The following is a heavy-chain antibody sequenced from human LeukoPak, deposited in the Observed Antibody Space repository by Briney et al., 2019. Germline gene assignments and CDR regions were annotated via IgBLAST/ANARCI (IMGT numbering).Heavy chain of an antibody. D-gene: IGHD1-26*01. Sequence: GGSLRLSCAASGFTFSSYSMNWVRQAPGKGVEWVSTVNADGGNTYYADSVKGRFTISRDNYKSTLILQMNSLRVEDTALYYCTKRVKYGGTWDHFADWGQGTLVTVSS. CDR2: VNADGGNT. J-gene: IGHJ4*02. CDR1: GFTFSSYS. V-gene: IGHV3-23*01. CDR3: TKRVKYGGTWDHFAD.